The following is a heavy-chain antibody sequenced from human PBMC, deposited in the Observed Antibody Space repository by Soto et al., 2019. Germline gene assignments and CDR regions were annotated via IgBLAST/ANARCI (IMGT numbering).Heavy chain of an antibody. V-gene: IGHV3-23*01. D-gene: IGHD2-15*01. CDR1: GFTFSSYA. J-gene: IGHJ6*02. Sequence: PGGSLRLSCAASGFTFSSYAMSWVRQAPGKGLEWVSGISGSGGSTYYADSVKGRFTISRDNSKNTLYLQMNSLRAEDTAVYYCARDRGYDAHDYYYNAMDVWGQGTTVTVSS. CDR3: ARDRGYDAHDYYYNAMDV. CDR2: ISGSGGST.